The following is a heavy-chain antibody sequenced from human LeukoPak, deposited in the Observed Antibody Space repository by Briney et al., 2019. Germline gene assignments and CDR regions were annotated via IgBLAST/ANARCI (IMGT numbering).Heavy chain of an antibody. CDR3: ARDVGIAAAGTTDY. CDR1: GYTFIIYG. J-gene: IGHJ4*02. Sequence: VASVKVSCKASGYTFIIYGISWVRQAPGQGLEWMGWISAYNGNTNYAQKLQGRVTMTTDTSTSTAYMELRSLRSDDTAVYYCARDVGIAAAGTTDYWGQGTLVTVSS. V-gene: IGHV1-18*01. CDR2: ISAYNGNT. D-gene: IGHD6-13*01.